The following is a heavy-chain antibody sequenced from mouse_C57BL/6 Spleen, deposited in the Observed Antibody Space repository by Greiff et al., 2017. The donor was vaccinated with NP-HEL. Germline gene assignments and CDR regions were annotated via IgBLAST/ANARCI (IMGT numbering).Heavy chain of an antibody. D-gene: IGHD1-1*01. CDR3: ASTPDYYGSRGYYFDY. CDR1: GYTFTDYN. Sequence: EVQLQQSGPELVKPGASVKMSCKASGYTFTDYNMHWVKQSHGKSLEWIGYINPNNGGTSYNQKFKGKATLTVNKSSSTAYMELRSLTSEDSAVYYCASTPDYYGSRGYYFDYWGQGTTLTVSS. CDR2: INPNNGGT. J-gene: IGHJ2*01. V-gene: IGHV1-22*01.